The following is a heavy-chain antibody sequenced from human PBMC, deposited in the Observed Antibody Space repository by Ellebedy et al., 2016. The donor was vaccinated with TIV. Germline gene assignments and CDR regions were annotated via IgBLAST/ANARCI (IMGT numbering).Heavy chain of an antibody. CDR3: ARDWADYNNWFNP. J-gene: IGHJ5*02. D-gene: IGHD4-11*01. CDR2: INPNSGGT. CDR1: GYTFTGYY. Sequence: ASVKVSXKASGYTFTGYYMHWVRQAPGQGLEWMGWINPNSGGTNYAQKFQGRVTMTRDTSISTAYMDLTRLRSDDTAVYYCARDWADYNNWFNPWGQGTLVTVSS. V-gene: IGHV1-2*02.